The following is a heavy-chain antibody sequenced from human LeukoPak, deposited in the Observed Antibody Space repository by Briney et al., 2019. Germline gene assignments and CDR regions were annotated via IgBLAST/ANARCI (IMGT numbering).Heavy chain of an antibody. D-gene: IGHD5-12*01. CDR1: GFTFSDYF. CDR2: ISTSGSTI. CDR3: ARAIGSGYVWFDC. J-gene: IGHJ4*02. Sequence: GGSLRLSCAASGFTFSDYFMTWIRQAPGKGLEWVSYISTSGSTIFYADSVQGRFTISRDNAKNSLYLQMNSLRAEDTAVYYCARAIGSGYVWFDCWAQGTLVTVSS. V-gene: IGHV3-11*01.